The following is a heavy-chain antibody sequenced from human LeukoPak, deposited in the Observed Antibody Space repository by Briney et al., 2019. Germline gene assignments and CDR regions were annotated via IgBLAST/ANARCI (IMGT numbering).Heavy chain of an antibody. V-gene: IGHV1-2*06. J-gene: IGHJ4*02. CDR1: GYTFSGDH. CDR3: ARDRNLYSGSFAS. D-gene: IGHD1-26*01. Sequence: ASVKVSCKASGYTFSGDHMHWVRQAPGQGLEWMGRINPSSGATHFAQNFQGRVTMTGDTSISTAYMELSRLTSDDTAVYYCARDRNLYSGSFASWGQGTLVTVSS. CDR2: INPSSGAT.